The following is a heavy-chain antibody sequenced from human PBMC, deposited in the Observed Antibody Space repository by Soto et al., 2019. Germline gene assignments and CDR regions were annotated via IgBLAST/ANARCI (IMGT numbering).Heavy chain of an antibody. D-gene: IGHD5-18*01. V-gene: IGHV4-39*01. CDR1: GGSISSSSYY. J-gene: IGHJ6*02. Sequence: QLQLQESGPGLVKPSETLSLTCTVSGGSISSSSYYWGWIRQPPGKGLEWIGSIYYSGSTYYNPSLKSRVTISVDTSKNQFSLKLSSVTAADTAVYYCARRPTINRYSYGYRRSGYGMDVWGQGTTVTVSS. CDR3: ARRPTINRYSYGYRRSGYGMDV. CDR2: IYYSGST.